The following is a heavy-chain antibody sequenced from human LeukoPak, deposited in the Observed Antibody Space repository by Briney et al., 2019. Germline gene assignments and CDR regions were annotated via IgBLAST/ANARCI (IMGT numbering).Heavy chain of an antibody. CDR1: GLTFSNFK. J-gene: IGHJ4*02. Sequence: PGGSLRLSCAVSGLTFSNFKMNWVRQAPGKGLEWVSYISSSGSTIYYADSVKGRFTISRDNAKNSLYLQMNSLRAEDTAVYYCARTGGSYFDYWGQGTLVTVSS. D-gene: IGHD3-16*01. V-gene: IGHV3-48*03. CDR3: ARTGGSYFDY. CDR2: ISSSGSTI.